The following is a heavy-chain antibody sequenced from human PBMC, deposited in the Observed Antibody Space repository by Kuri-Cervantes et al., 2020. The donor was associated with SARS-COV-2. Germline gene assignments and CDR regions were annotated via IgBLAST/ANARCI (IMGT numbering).Heavy chain of an antibody. D-gene: IGHD5-12*01. CDR2: ISGSGGST. V-gene: IGHV3-23*01. CDR1: GFTFSSYA. J-gene: IGHJ4*02. CDR3: AKGGYSGPPHFDY. Sequence: GESLKISCAASGFTFSSYAMSWVRQAPGKGLEWVSAISGSGGSTYYADSVKGRFIISRDNSKNTLYLQMNSLRAEDTAVYYCAKGGYSGPPHFDYWGQGTLVTVSS.